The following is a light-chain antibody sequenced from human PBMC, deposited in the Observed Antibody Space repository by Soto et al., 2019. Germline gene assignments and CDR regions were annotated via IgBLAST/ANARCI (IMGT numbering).Light chain of an antibody. Sequence: DIQMTQSPSSLSASVGDRVTITCRASQSISIYLNWYQQKPGKAPKLIIYAASSLQSGVPSRFGGSGSGTDFTLTISSLQREDLATYYCQQSLTTPLTFGGGTKVEIK. CDR3: QQSLTTPLT. CDR2: AAS. J-gene: IGKJ4*01. V-gene: IGKV1-39*01. CDR1: QSISIY.